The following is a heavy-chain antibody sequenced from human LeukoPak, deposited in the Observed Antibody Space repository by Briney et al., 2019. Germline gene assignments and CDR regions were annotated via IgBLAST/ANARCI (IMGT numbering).Heavy chain of an antibody. CDR2: IKRDGSEK. D-gene: IGHD3-10*02. CDR3: ARDMSVSGMDV. V-gene: IGHV3-7*01. Sequence: GGSLRLSCAASGFTFTDYWMSWVRQAPGKGLEWVANIKRDGSEKYYVDSVKGRFTISRDNPKKSVYLQMNSLRAEDTAIYYCARDMSVSGMDVWGQGTTVTVSS. J-gene: IGHJ6*02. CDR1: GFTFTDYW.